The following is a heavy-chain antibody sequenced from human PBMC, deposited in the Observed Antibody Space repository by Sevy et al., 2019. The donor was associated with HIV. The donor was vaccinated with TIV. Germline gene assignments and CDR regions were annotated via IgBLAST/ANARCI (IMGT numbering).Heavy chain of an antibody. V-gene: IGHV4-4*02. CDR2: RYHRGTT. CDR1: GDSIISSHW. Sequence: SETLSLTCTVSGDSIISSHWWSWVRQSPGKGLEWIGDRYHRGTTNYNPSLESRAEISVDKSKNQFSLTLTSVTAADTAVYFCAAAAGTDILGYYFGNWGQGILVTVSS. J-gene: IGHJ4*02. CDR3: AAAAGTDILGYYFGN. D-gene: IGHD6-13*01.